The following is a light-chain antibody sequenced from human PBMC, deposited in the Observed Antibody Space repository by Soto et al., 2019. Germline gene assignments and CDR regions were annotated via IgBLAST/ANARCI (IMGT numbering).Light chain of an antibody. CDR3: QQYGSSPAT. J-gene: IGKJ1*01. V-gene: IGKV3-20*01. Sequence: EVLLTQSPGTLSLSPGDRATLSCRASQSIGSNYIAWDQQKPGQAPSLLIYHASWRATGLPGRFTGSGAGTEVTLTIRRLEPEDFAADYGQQYGSSPATFGQGTTVEIK. CDR2: HAS. CDR1: QSIGSNY.